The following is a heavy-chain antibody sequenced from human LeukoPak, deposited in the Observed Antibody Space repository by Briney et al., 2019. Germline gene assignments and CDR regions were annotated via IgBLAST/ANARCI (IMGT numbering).Heavy chain of an antibody. D-gene: IGHD4-23*01. J-gene: IGHJ4*02. CDR3: ARGHDYGGNDDY. CDR1: GYSISSGYY. Sequence: PSETLSLTCAVSGYSISSGYYWGWIRQPPGKGLEWIGSIYRSGSTYYNPSLKSRVTISVDTSKNQFSLKLSSVTAADTAVYYCARGHDYGGNDDYWGQGTLVTVSS. CDR2: IYRSGST. V-gene: IGHV4-38-2*01.